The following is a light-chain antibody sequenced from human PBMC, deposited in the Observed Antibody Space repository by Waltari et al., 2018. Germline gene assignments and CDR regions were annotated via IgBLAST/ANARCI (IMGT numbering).Light chain of an antibody. V-gene: IGLV2-14*03. CDR1: SGDVGGYDY. Sequence: QSALTQPASVSASPGQSITISCTGTSGDVGGYDYVSWYQQHPGKAPQHIIYDVNKRPSRFTHRFSSSKSGNTASLTIFGLQVEDEADYYCISYTSTATDVVVGGGTKQTVL. J-gene: IGLJ2*01. CDR3: ISYTSTATDVV. CDR2: DVN.